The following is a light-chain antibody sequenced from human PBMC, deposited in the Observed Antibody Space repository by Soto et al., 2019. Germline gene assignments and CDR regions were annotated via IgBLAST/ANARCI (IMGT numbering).Light chain of an antibody. J-gene: IGKJ2*01. CDR3: QQYYNWPPYT. CDR2: GAS. V-gene: IGKV3-15*01. CDR1: QSVSSD. Sequence: DIVMTQSPATLSVSPGDRATLSCRASQSVSSDLAWYQQKPGQTPRLLIYGASTRATDVPPLFSGSRSGAEFTLTISSLQSEDFAVYYCQQYYNWPPYTFGHGTKLHFK.